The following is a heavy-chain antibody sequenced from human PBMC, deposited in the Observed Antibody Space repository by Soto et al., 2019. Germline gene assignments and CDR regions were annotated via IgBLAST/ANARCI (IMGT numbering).Heavy chain of an antibody. CDR1: GNNFTTKW. CDR2: IYPGVSHT. CDR3: TGVKAGNLYAGMGV. J-gene: IGHJ6*02. V-gene: IGHV5-51*01. Sequence: GESLKISCKGCGNNFTTKWIGWVRQMLEKGLEFMGIIYPGVSHTGYTSSFKGHVTISADKSIRPAYLQWSSLKAQDSAINYCTGVKAGNLYAGMGVWGEGTAVA. D-gene: IGHD6-13*01.